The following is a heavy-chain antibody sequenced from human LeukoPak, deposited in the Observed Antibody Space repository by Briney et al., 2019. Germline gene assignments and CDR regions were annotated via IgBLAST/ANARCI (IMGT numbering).Heavy chain of an antibody. J-gene: IGHJ4*02. CDR1: GFTVGTNY. CDR3: ARDVSLKLWFLY. V-gene: IGHV3-53*01. D-gene: IGHD3-10*01. Sequence: PGGSLRLSCAPSGFTVGTNYMSWVRQAPGRGLEWVSVMYSGGSTYYADSVKGRFTISRDNSKNTLYLQMNSLRADDTAVYYCARDVSLKLWFLYWGQGTLVTVSS. CDR2: MYSGGST.